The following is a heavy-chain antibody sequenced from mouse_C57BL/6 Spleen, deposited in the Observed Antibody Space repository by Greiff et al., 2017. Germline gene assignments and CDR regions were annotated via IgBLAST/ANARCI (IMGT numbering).Heavy chain of an antibody. CDR1: GYTFTNYW. Sequence: QVQLQQSGAELVRPGTSVKMSCKASGYTFTNYWIGWAKQRPGHGLEWIGDIYPGGGYTNYNEKFKGKATLTADKASSTAYMQFSSLTSEDSAIYYCARVDYSNYGYFDYWGQGTTLTVSS. J-gene: IGHJ2*01. CDR2: IYPGGGYT. V-gene: IGHV1-63*01. D-gene: IGHD2-5*01. CDR3: ARVDYSNYGYFDY.